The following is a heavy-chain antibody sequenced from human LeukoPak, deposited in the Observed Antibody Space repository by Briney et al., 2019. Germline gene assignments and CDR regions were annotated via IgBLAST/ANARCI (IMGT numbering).Heavy chain of an antibody. V-gene: IGHV4-34*01. CDR2: INHSGST. J-gene: IGHJ4*02. CDR1: GGSFSAYY. D-gene: IGHD3-10*01. Sequence: SETLSLTCAVYGGSFSAYYWSWIRQPPGKGLEWIGEINHSGSTNYNPSLKSRVTISVDTSKNQFSLKLSSVTAADTAVYYCARGRRFGELFGYWGQGTLVTVSS. CDR3: ARGRRFGELFGY.